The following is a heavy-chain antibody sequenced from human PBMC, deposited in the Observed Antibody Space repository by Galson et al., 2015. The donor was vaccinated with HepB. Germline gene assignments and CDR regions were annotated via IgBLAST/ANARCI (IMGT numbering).Heavy chain of an antibody. D-gene: IGHD6-19*01. V-gene: IGHV6-1*01. J-gene: IGHJ4*02. Sequence: CAISGDSVSSNSAAWNWIRQSPSRGLEWLGRTYYRSKWYNDYAVSVKSRITINPDTSKNQFSLQLNSVTPEDTAVYYCAREGDSSGWQSFDYWGQGTLVTVSS. CDR3: AREGDSSGWQSFDY. CDR1: GDSVSSNSAA. CDR2: TYYRSKWYN.